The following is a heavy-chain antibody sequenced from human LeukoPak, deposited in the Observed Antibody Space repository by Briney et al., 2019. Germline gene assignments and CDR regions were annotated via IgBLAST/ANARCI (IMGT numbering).Heavy chain of an antibody. J-gene: IGHJ6*03. CDR3: ARVGVVAARGKGYMDV. CDR2: IKQDGSEK. V-gene: IGHV3-7*01. Sequence: PGGSLRLSCAASGFTFSSYWMSWVRQVPGKGLEWVANIKQDGSEKYYVDSVKGRFTISRDNAKNSLYLQMNSLRAEDTAVYYCARVGVVAARGKGYMDVWGKGTTVTVSS. D-gene: IGHD6-6*01. CDR1: GFTFSSYW.